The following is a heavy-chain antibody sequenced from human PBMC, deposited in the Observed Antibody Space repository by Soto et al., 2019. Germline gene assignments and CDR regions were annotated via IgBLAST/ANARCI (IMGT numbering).Heavy chain of an antibody. CDR2: IWSAGLT. CDR3: ARELPPDL. J-gene: IGHJ5*02. Sequence: VHLVESGGGLIQPGGSLRLSCAASGFTVSSKYMTWVRQAPGKGLEWVSIIWSAGLTYYADSVKGRFTISRDNSKNTLYLQMNSLRAEDSALYYCARELPPDLWGQGTLVTVSS. CDR1: GFTVSSKY. V-gene: IGHV3-53*01.